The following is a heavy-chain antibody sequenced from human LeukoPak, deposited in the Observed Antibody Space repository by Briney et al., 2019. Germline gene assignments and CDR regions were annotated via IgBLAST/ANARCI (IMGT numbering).Heavy chain of an antibody. CDR2: IYHSGST. Sequence: SETLSLTCTVSGYSISSGYYWGWFRQPPGKGLEWIGSIYHSGSTYYNPSLKSRVTISVDTSKNQFSLKLSSVTAADTAVYYCARDLRQADCFDYWGQGTLVTVSS. J-gene: IGHJ4*02. D-gene: IGHD2-15*01. CDR3: ARDLRQADCFDY. V-gene: IGHV4-38-2*02. CDR1: GYSISSGYY.